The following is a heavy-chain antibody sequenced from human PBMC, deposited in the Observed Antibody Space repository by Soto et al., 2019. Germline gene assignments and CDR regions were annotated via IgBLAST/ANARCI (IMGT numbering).Heavy chain of an antibody. V-gene: IGHV3-11*01. CDR1: GLFFSDYY. D-gene: IGHD3-10*01. CDR2: ISGTGDTK. J-gene: IGHJ6*02. Sequence: GGSLRLSCAGSGLFFSDYYLSWIRQAPGKALECVAYISGTGDTKYYADSVTGRFTISRDNPKNSLYLQMNSLRPEDAAVYYCAIGGGQIYYKGLDVWGQGTTVTVSS. CDR3: AIGGGQIYYKGLDV.